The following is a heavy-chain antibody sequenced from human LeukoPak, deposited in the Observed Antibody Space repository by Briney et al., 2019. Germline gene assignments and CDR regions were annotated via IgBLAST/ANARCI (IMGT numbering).Heavy chain of an antibody. V-gene: IGHV3-23*01. J-gene: IGHJ4*02. Sequence: GGSLRLSCVASGFTFTSSVMTWVRQAPGKGLEWVSVVGSTGGTTYYADSVKGRFTISRENAKNTMILQMNNLRVEDTAVYYCAAVPGIIIAGYFASWGRGTLVAVSA. CDR1: GFTFTSSV. CDR3: AAVPGIIIAGYFAS. D-gene: IGHD3-10*02. CDR2: VGSTGGTT.